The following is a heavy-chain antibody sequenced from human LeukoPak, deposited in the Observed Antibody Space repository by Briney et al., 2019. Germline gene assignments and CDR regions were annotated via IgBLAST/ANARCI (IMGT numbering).Heavy chain of an antibody. CDR2: INHSGST. D-gene: IGHD4-17*01. CDR3: ARHEDYGDYVQNWYFDL. J-gene: IGHJ2*01. V-gene: IGHV4-34*01. Sequence: SETLSLTCAVYGGSFSGYYWSRIRQPPGKGLEWIGEINHSGSTNYNPSLKSRVTISVDTSKNQFSLKLSSVTAADTAVYYCARHEDYGDYVQNWYFDLWGRGTLVTVSS. CDR1: GGSFSGYY.